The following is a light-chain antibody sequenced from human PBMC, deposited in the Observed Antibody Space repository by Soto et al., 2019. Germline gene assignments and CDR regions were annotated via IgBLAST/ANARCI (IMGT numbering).Light chain of an antibody. Sequence: ILMTHSPSLLSASTGDRCTITCRMSQDVSSYLAWYQQKPGKAPELLIYAASTLQSGVPSRFTGSGSGTDFTITISSMQSEDFETYYCKTYYRFTFNFGQGKKVDIK. CDR2: AAS. V-gene: IGKV1D-8*01. J-gene: IGKJ2*01. CDR1: QDVSSY. CDR3: KTYYRFTFN.